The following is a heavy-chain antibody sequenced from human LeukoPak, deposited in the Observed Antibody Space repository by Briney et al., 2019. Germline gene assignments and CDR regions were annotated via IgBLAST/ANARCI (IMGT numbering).Heavy chain of an antibody. Sequence: SETLSLTCTVSGGSISPYYWSWIRQPPGKGLEWIGYIYYSGSTNYNPSLKSRVTISVDTSKNQFSLKLSSVTAADTAVYYCASQSIRGAALDYWGQGTLVTVSS. CDR3: ASQSIRGAALDY. J-gene: IGHJ4*02. D-gene: IGHD6-6*01. CDR1: GGSISPYY. V-gene: IGHV4-59*01. CDR2: IYYSGST.